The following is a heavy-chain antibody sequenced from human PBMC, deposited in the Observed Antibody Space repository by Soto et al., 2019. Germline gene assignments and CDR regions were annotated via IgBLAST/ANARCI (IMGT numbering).Heavy chain of an antibody. CDR3: TTEIPYYDFWSGYYFGWFDP. CDR2: IKSKTDGGTT. CDR1: GFTFSNAW. D-gene: IGHD3-3*01. V-gene: IGHV3-15*01. Sequence: EVQLVESGGGLVKPGGSLRLSCAASGFTFSNAWMSWVRQAPGKGLEWVGRIKSKTDGGTTDYAAPVKGRFTISRDDSKNTLYLQMNSLKTEDTDVYYCTTEIPYYDFWSGYYFGWFDPWGQGTLVTVSS. J-gene: IGHJ5*02.